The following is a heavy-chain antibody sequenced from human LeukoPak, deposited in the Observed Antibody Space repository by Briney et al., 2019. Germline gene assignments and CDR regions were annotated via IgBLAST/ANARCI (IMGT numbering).Heavy chain of an antibody. CDR1: GYAFTGYY. CDR2: INPNSGGT. D-gene: IGHD3-22*01. V-gene: IGHV1-2*02. J-gene: IGHJ4*02. Sequence: ASVKVSCKASGYAFTGYYMHWVRQAPGQGLEWMGWINPNSGGTNYAQKFQGRVSMTRDTSISTAYMELSSLRSDDTAVYYCYYRVSSGYLTWGQGTLVAVSS. CDR3: YYRVSSGYLT.